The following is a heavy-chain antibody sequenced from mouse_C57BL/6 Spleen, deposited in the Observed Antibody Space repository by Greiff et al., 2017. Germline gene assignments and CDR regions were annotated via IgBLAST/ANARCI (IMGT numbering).Heavy chain of an antibody. CDR1: GYTFTGYW. Sequence: VQLQQSGAELMKPGASVKLSCKATGYTFTGYWIEWVKQRPGHGLEWIGEILPGSGSTNYNEKFKGKATFTADTSSNTAYMQLSSLTTEDSAIYYGARSGEETAQAGFAYWGQGTLVTVSA. V-gene: IGHV1-9*01. D-gene: IGHD3-2*02. J-gene: IGHJ3*01. CDR2: ILPGSGST. CDR3: ARSGEETAQAGFAY.